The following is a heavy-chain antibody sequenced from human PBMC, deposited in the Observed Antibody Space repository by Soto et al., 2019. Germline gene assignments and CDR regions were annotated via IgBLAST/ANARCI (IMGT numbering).Heavy chain of an antibody. V-gene: IGHV4-34*01. CDR1: GGSFSGYC. J-gene: IGHJ1*01. D-gene: IGHD6-13*01. CDR3: AGNSNSWSKYVKH. Sequence: SETLSLTCAVYGGSFSGYCWSWIRQTPGERLEWVGDICHGGGANYNPSLKSRVSFSMDPSKNQFSLKLNSVMAADTAVYYCAGNSNSWSKYVKHWGRGSLVT. CDR2: ICHGGGA.